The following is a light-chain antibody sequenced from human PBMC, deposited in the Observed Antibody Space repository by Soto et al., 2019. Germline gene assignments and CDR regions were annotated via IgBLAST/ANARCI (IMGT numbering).Light chain of an antibody. Sequence: VMTQSPATLSVSTGERATLSCRASHRVSSYLAWYQQKPGQAPRLLIFATSTRATGIPARFSGSGSGTEFTLTISSLQSEDFAVYYCQQYNNWPLTFGGGTKV. V-gene: IGKV3-15*01. CDR1: HRVSSY. J-gene: IGKJ4*01. CDR2: ATS. CDR3: QQYNNWPLT.